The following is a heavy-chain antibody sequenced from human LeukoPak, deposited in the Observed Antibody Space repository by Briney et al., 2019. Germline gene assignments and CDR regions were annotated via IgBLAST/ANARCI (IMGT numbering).Heavy chain of an antibody. Sequence: PSETLSLTCTVSRGSTSTYYWSWIRQPAGKGLEWIGRIYPSGNTNFNPSLMSRVTTSIDTSKNQFSLKLSSVTAADTAIYYCARAYSSSWYYNWFDPWGQGALVTVSS. CDR2: IYPSGNT. V-gene: IGHV4-4*07. J-gene: IGHJ5*02. CDR3: ARAYSSSWYYNWFDP. D-gene: IGHD6-13*01. CDR1: RGSTSTYY.